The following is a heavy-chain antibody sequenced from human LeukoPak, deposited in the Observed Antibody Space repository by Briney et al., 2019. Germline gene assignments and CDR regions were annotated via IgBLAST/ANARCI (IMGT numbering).Heavy chain of an antibody. CDR3: ARDLRGYSGYGWGWYYYYYMDV. J-gene: IGHJ6*03. D-gene: IGHD5-12*01. CDR2: IKQDGSEK. Sequence: HAGGSLRLSCAASGFTFSSYWMSWVRQAPGKGLEWVANIKQDGSEKYYVDSVKGRFTISRDNAKNSLYLQMNSLRAEDTAVYYCARDLRGYSGYGWGWYYYYYMDVWGKGTTVTVSS. CDR1: GFTFSSYW. V-gene: IGHV3-7*01.